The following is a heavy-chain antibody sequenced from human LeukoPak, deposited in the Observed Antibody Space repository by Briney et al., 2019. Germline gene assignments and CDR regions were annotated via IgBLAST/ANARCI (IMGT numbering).Heavy chain of an antibody. CDR3: ARDRGGTDDFWSGYYTGYFDY. J-gene: IGHJ4*02. D-gene: IGHD3-3*01. CDR2: IRYDGSNK. Sequence: GGSLRLSCVASGFTFSSYSMHWVRQAPGKGLEWVAFIRYDGSNKYYADSVKGRFTISRDNSKNTLYLQMNSLRAEDTAVYYCARDRGGTDDFWSGYYTGYFDYWGQGTLVTVSS. CDR1: GFTFSSYS. V-gene: IGHV3-30*02.